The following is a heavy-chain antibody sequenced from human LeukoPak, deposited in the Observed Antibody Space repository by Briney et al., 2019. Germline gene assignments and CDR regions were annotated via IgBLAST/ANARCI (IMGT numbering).Heavy chain of an antibody. J-gene: IGHJ6*03. Sequence: PGRSLRLSCAASGFTFNNYGMHWVRQAPGKGLEWVAVISYDGPNKYYADSVKGRFTISRDNSKNTQYLQMNSLRAEDTAVYYCARGRAPVRSRPLYYMDVWGKGTTVTVSS. CDR1: GFTFNNYG. CDR3: ARGRAPVRSRPLYYMDV. D-gene: IGHD4-17*01. V-gene: IGHV3-30*03. CDR2: ISYDGPNK.